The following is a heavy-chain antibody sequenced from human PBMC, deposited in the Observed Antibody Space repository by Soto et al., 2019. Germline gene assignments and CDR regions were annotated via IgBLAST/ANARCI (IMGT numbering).Heavy chain of an antibody. D-gene: IGHD2-2*01. CDR1: GYTFTGYY. Sequence: ASVKVSCKASGYTFTGYYMHWVRQAPGQGLEWMGWINPNSGGTNYAQKFQGWVTMTRDTSISTAYMELSRLRSDDTAVYYCARGSIVVVPAAMQEFDYWGQGTLVTVSS. J-gene: IGHJ4*02. V-gene: IGHV1-2*04. CDR2: INPNSGGT. CDR3: ARGSIVVVPAAMQEFDY.